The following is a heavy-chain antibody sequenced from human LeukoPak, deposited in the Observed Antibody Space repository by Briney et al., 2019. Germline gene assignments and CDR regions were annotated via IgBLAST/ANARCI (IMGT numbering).Heavy chain of an antibody. CDR1: GFTFSSYS. J-gene: IGHJ4*02. CDR3: ARCYDSSGYYFVFDY. CDR2: ISSSSTI. V-gene: IGHV3-48*01. D-gene: IGHD3-22*01. Sequence: GGSLRLSCAASGFTFSSYSMNWVRQAPGKGLEWVSYISSSSTIYYADSVKGRFTISRDNAKNSLYLQMNSLRAEDTAVYYCARCYDSSGYYFVFDYWGQGTLVTVSS.